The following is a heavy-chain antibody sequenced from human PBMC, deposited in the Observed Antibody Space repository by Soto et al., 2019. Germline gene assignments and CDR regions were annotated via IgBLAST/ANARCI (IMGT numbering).Heavy chain of an antibody. Sequence: ASVKVSCTASGYTFTIYGISWVRQAPGQGLEWMGWISAYNGNTNYAQKLQGRVTMTTDTSTSTAYMELRSLRSDDTAVYYCARSLIAVAGTRVYNWFDPWGQGTLVTVSS. CDR3: ARSLIAVAGTRVYNWFDP. V-gene: IGHV1-18*01. CDR1: GYTFTIYG. J-gene: IGHJ5*02. CDR2: ISAYNGNT. D-gene: IGHD6-19*01.